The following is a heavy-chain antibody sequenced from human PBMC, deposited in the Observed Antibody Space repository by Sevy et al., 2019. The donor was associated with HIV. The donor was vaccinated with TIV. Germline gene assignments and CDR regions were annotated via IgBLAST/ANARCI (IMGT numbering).Heavy chain of an antibody. J-gene: IGHJ6*02. CDR3: TTDPIILLMVTDGVDV. CDR2: IKAKADGGTI. D-gene: IGHD2-8*01. Sequence: GGSLRLSCAASGFTFTYAWMNWVRQAPGKGLEWVGRIKAKADGGTIDYAAPVRGRLTISRDDSKHTLYLQMSNLKTEDTAVYYCTTDPIILLMVTDGVDVWGQGTTVTVSS. CDR1: GFTFTYAW. V-gene: IGHV3-15*01.